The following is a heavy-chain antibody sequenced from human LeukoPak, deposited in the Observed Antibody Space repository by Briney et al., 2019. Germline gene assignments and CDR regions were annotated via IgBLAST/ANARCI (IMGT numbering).Heavy chain of an antibody. J-gene: IGHJ4*02. CDR3: ARDRSSDYAAASTHFDY. CDR1: GYSISSGYY. Sequence: SETLSLTCTVSGYSISSGYYWSWTRQPPGKGLEWIGYIYYSGSTNYNPSLKSRVTISVDTSKNQFSLKLSSVIAADTAVYYCARDRSSDYAAASTHFDYWGEGTLVTVSS. CDR2: IYYSGST. D-gene: IGHD4-17*01. V-gene: IGHV4-61*01.